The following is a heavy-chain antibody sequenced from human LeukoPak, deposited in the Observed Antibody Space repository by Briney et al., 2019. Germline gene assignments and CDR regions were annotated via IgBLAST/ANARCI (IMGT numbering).Heavy chain of an antibody. Sequence: GGSLRLSCAASGFTVSSNYMSWVRQAPGKGLEWVSVIYSGGSTYYADSVKGRFTISRDNSKNTLYLQMNSLRAEDTAVYYCAKEAVVAPAGIYYYYYGMDVWGQGTTVTVSS. CDR3: AKEAVVAPAGIYYYYYGMDV. CDR1: GFTVSSNY. D-gene: IGHD2-2*01. J-gene: IGHJ6*02. V-gene: IGHV3-53*01. CDR2: IYSGGST.